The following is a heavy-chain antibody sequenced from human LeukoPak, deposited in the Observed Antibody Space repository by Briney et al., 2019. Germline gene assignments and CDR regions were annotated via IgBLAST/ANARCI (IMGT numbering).Heavy chain of an antibody. Sequence: PGGSLRLSCAASGFTFSSYGMHWVRQAPGKGLEWVAVISYDGSNKYYADSVKGRFTISRDNSKNTLYLQMNSLRAEDTAVYYCAKDGGYGGKRIGMDVWGQGTTVTVSS. J-gene: IGHJ6*02. V-gene: IGHV3-30*18. CDR1: GFTFSSYG. CDR3: AKDGGYGGKRIGMDV. CDR2: ISYDGSNK. D-gene: IGHD4-23*01.